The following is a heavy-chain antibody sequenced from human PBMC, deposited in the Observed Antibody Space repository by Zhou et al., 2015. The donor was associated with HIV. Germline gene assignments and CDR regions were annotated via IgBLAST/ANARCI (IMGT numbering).Heavy chain of an antibody. D-gene: IGHD2-2*02. CDR1: GYTFTAYY. CDR3: AREAVPAAIPYGMDV. CDR2: FNPNSGGT. J-gene: IGHJ6*02. Sequence: QVLLVQSGAEVKKPGASVKASCKASGYTFTAYYMHWVRQAPGQGLEWMGWFNPNSGGTNFAQKFKGRVTMTRDTSISTAYMELSRLTSDDTAVYYCAREAVPAAIPYGMDVWGQGDHGHRLL. V-gene: IGHV1-2*02.